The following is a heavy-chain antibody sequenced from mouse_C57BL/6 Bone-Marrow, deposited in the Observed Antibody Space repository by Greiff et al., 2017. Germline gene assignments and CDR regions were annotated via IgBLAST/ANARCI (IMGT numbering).Heavy chain of an antibody. J-gene: IGHJ1*03. CDR2: IWSGGST. V-gene: IGHV2-2*01. Sequence: QVQLQQSGPGLVQPSQSLSITCTVSGFSLTSYGVHWVRQSPGKGLEWLGVIWSGGSTDYNAAFISRLSISKDNSKSQVFFKMNSLKADDTAIYYCARCYWYFDVWGTGTTVTVSS. CDR1: GFSLTSYG. CDR3: ARCYWYFDV.